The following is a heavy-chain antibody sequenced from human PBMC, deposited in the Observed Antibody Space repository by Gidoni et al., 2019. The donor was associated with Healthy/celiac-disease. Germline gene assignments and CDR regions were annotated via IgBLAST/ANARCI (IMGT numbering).Heavy chain of an antibody. CDR3: AAAYCGGDCLEYFQH. D-gene: IGHD2-21*02. Sequence: QVQLVPSGAEVKKPGSSVKVSCTVSGYTLTELSMHWVRQAPGKGLEWMGGFDPEDGETIYAQKFQGRVTMTEDTSTDTAYMELSSLRSEDTAVYYCAAAYCGGDCLEYFQHWGQGTLVTVSS. CDR1: GYTLTELS. J-gene: IGHJ1*01. CDR2: FDPEDGET. V-gene: IGHV1-24*01.